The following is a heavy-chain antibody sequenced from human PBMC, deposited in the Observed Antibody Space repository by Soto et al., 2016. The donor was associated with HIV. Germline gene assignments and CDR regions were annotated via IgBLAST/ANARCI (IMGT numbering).Heavy chain of an antibody. CDR1: GGSITNYY. Sequence: QVQFQESGPGLVKPSETLSLTCTISGGSITNYYWNWIRQSAGKGLEWIGYISVSGNTNYNPSLKNRVTMSVDKSKSQFSLNLYSVTAADTAVYYCARSRIAVSDYWFDPWGQGTLVIVSS. J-gene: IGHJ5*02. D-gene: IGHD3-10*01. CDR2: ISVSGNT. CDR3: ARSRIAVSDYWFDP. V-gene: IGHV4-4*07.